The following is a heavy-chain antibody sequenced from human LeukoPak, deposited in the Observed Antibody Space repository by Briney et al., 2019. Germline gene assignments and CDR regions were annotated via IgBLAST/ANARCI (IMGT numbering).Heavy chain of an antibody. CDR1: GFAFSTYW. J-gene: IGHJ6*03. D-gene: IGHD6-13*01. Sequence: GGSLRLSCAASGFAFSTYWMNWVRQAPGKGLEWVANIKPDGSEKFYLDSVKGRFTISRDNAKNSLYLQMNSLRAEDTAVYYCARAVSWTDYYYYMDVWGKGTTVTVSS. V-gene: IGHV3-7*01. CDR2: IKPDGSEK. CDR3: ARAVSWTDYYYYMDV.